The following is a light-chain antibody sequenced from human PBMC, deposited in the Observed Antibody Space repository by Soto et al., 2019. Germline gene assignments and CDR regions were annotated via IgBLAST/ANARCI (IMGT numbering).Light chain of an antibody. CDR2: GTS. V-gene: IGKV3-20*01. CDR1: QSVSSSS. J-gene: IGKJ5*01. Sequence: ETVLTPSPGTLSLSPGERATLSCRASQSVSSSSLAWYQPRPGQAPRLLIYGTSSRATGIPDRFSGSGSGTDFTLTISRLEPEDFAVYFCQRYGSSPLITFGQGTRLEIK. CDR3: QRYGSSPLIT.